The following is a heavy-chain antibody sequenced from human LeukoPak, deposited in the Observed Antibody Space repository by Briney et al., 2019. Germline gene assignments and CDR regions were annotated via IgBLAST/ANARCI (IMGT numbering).Heavy chain of an antibody. CDR2: IWSDGSYK. CDR1: GFTFSSYG. CDR3: ARAGVAYGMDV. V-gene: IGHV3-33*01. J-gene: IGHJ6*02. Sequence: GGSLRLSCAASGFTFSSYGFHWVRQAPGKGLEWVAVIWSDGSYKYYADSVKGRFTISRDDSKSTLYLQMNSLRAEDTAVYYCARAGVAYGMDVWGQGTTVTVSS. D-gene: IGHD2-8*01.